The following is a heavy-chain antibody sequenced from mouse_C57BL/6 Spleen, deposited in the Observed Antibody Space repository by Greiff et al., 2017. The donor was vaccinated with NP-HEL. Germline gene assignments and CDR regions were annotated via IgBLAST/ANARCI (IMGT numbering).Heavy chain of an antibody. D-gene: IGHD4-1*01. CDR2: IYPSDSET. J-gene: IGHJ3*01. CDR1: GYTFTSYW. CDR3: ARTGGTGTATWFAY. Sequence: QVQLQQPGAELVRPGSSVKLSCKASGYTFTSYWMDWVKQRPGQGLEWIGNIYPSDSETHYNQKFKDKATLTVDKSSSTAYMQLSSLTSEDSAVYYCARTGGTGTATWFAYWGQGTLVTVSA. V-gene: IGHV1-61*01.